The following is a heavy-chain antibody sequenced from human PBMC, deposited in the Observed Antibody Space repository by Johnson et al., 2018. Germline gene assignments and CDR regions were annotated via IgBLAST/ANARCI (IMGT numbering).Heavy chain of an antibody. CDR3: ARDRGIVGATTGAFDM. J-gene: IGHJ3*02. Sequence: QVQLVQSGAEVKKPGASVKVSCKTSGYTFTSYHVHWVRQAPGQGLEWMGIINPNGGSTTYAQKFQGRVNMTRETSTSTVYMELSSVRSEDKAVYWCARDRGIVGATTGAFDMWGQGTMVSVSS. V-gene: IGHV1-46*01. CDR1: GYTFTSYH. D-gene: IGHD1-26*01. CDR2: INPNGGST.